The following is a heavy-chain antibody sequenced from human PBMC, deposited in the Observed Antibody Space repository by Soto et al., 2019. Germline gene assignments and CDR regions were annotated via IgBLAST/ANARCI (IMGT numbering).Heavy chain of an antibody. V-gene: IGHV4-59*08. Sequence: PSETLSLTCTVSGGSISSYYWSWIRQPPGKGLEWIGYIYYSGSTNYNPSLKSRVTISVDTSKNQFSLKLSSVTAADTAVYYCARHGGEYYSGSYKAFDYWGQGTLVTVSS. CDR2: IYYSGST. J-gene: IGHJ4*02. CDR1: GGSISSYY. D-gene: IGHD1-26*01. CDR3: ARHGGEYYSGSYKAFDY.